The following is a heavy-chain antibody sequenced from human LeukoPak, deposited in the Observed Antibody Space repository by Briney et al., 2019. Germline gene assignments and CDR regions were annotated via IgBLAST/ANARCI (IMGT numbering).Heavy chain of an antibody. CDR1: GFNFSSYW. J-gene: IGHJ4*02. D-gene: IGHD6-19*01. V-gene: IGHV3-7*01. Sequence: GGSLRLSCAVSGFNFSSYWMTWVRQAPGKGLEWLAMIKEDGSEKNYVDSVKGRFTISRDNAKNSLYLQMNSLRAEDTAVYYCASLYSSGWTAYWGQGTLVTVSS. CDR2: IKEDGSEK. CDR3: ASLYSSGWTAY.